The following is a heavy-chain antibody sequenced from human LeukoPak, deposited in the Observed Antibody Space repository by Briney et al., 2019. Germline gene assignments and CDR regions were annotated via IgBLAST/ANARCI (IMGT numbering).Heavy chain of an antibody. CDR2: IIPILGIA. V-gene: IGHV1-69*04. D-gene: IGHD2-15*01. CDR1: GCTFSSYA. J-gene: IGHJ5*02. Sequence: SVKVSCKASGCTFSSYAISWVRQAPGQGLEWMGRIIPILGIANYAQKFQGRVTITADKSTSTAYMELSSLRSEDTAVYYCASGDCSGGSCYSGHNWFDPWGQGTLVTVSS. CDR3: ASGDCSGGSCYSGHNWFDP.